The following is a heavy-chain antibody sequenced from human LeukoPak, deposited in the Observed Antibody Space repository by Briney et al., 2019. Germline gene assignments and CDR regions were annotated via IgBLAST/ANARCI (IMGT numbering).Heavy chain of an antibody. V-gene: IGHV4-59*08. CDR3: ARHGGSLGYFDN. CDR2: VYQSGTT. J-gene: IGHJ4*02. Sequence: SETLSLTCTVSSGSISTFYWSWIRQPPGKGLEWIGYVYQSGTTSYNPSLKRRVTISADTSKNQSSLRVTSVTAADTAVYYCARHGGSLGYFDNWGQGTLVTVSS. CDR1: SGSISTFY. D-gene: IGHD1-26*01.